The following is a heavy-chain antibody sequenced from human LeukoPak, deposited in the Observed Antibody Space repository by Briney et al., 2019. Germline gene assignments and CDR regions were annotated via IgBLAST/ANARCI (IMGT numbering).Heavy chain of an antibody. J-gene: IGHJ6*03. CDR3: AKGLYGSGSHYQHYYYYMDV. CDR1: GFTFSNYW. V-gene: IGHV3-23*01. Sequence: GGSLRLSCAASGFTFSNYWMHWVRQAPGKGLEWVSAISRGANTTYYADSVKGRFTISRDNSKNTVFLQMNSLRVDDTAEYYCAKGLYGSGSHYQHYYYYMDVWGKGTTVTISS. CDR2: ISRGANTT. D-gene: IGHD3-10*01.